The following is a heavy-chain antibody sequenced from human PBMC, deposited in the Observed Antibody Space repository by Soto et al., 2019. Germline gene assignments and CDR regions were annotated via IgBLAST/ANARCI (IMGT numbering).Heavy chain of an antibody. CDR2: IYPGDSDT. J-gene: IGHJ4*02. V-gene: IGHV5-51*01. CDR1: GYSFTTYW. D-gene: IGHD6-13*01. CDR3: ARKDIAGNSVDF. Sequence: GESLKISCKASGYSFTTYWIGWVRQMPGKGLEWMVIIYPGDSDTRYSPSFQGQVTISADKSISTAYLPWSSLKASDSAMFYCARKDIAGNSVDFWGQGTLVTVSS.